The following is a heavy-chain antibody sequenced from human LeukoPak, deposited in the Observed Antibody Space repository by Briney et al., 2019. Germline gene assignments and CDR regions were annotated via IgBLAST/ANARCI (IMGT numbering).Heavy chain of an antibody. V-gene: IGHV4-59*08. J-gene: IGHJ4*02. Sequence: SETLSLTCTVSGGSISSYYWSWIRQPPGKGLEWIGYIYYSGSTNYNPSLKSRVTISVDTSKNQSSLKLSSVTAADTAVYYCARPYCSGGSCHIDYWGQGTLVTVSS. CDR3: ARPYCSGGSCHIDY. CDR2: IYYSGST. D-gene: IGHD2-15*01. CDR1: GGSISSYY.